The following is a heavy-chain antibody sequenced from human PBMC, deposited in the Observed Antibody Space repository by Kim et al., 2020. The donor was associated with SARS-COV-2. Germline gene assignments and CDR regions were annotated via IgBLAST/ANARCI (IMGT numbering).Heavy chain of an antibody. CDR3: ARDLLVGATSYDMDV. D-gene: IGHD1-26*01. Sequence: AGTVKGRFTISKDNAKNTLYLQMNSLRAEDTAVYYCARDLLVGATSYDMDVWGQGTTVTVSS. V-gene: IGHV3-30*07. J-gene: IGHJ6*02.